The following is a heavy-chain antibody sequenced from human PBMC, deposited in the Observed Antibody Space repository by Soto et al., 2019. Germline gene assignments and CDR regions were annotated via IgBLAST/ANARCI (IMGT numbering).Heavy chain of an antibody. V-gene: IGHV1-2*04. Sequence: ASVKVSCKXSGYTFTGYYMHWVRQAPGQGLEWMGWINPNSGGTNYAQKFQGWVTMTRDTSISTAYMELSRLRSDDTAVYYCARGVSGIAAYYYYYGMDVWGQGTTVTVSS. J-gene: IGHJ6*02. D-gene: IGHD6-13*01. CDR2: INPNSGGT. CDR3: ARGVSGIAAYYYYYGMDV. CDR1: GYTFTGYY.